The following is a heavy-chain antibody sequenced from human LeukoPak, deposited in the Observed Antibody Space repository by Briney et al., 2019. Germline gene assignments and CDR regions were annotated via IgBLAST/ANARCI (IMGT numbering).Heavy chain of an antibody. CDR2: TYYSGNT. CDR1: GGSMTNYY. D-gene: IGHD3-22*01. Sequence: TSETLSLTCTVSGGSMTNYYWTWIRQSPGKGLEWIGHTYYSGNTNYSPSLKSRVTISIDTSKNQFSLKLSSVTAADTAVYYCTRGRAYYDSTGYYYWGRGILVTVSS. J-gene: IGHJ4*02. CDR3: TRGRAYYDSTGYYY. V-gene: IGHV4-59*01.